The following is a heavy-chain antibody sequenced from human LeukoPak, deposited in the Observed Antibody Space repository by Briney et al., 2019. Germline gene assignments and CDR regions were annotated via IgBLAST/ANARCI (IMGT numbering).Heavy chain of an antibody. Sequence: ASVKVSCKASGYTFNNYAITWVRQAPGKGFEWMGGNSGYNGDTNYAQNLQGRVTMTTDTSTSTVFMELQSLTYDDTAVYYCARTARFCSGGSCSYYFDYWGQGTLVTVSS. J-gene: IGHJ4*02. CDR2: NSGYNGDT. CDR1: GYTFNNYA. V-gene: IGHV1-18*01. D-gene: IGHD2-15*01. CDR3: ARTARFCSGGSCSYYFDY.